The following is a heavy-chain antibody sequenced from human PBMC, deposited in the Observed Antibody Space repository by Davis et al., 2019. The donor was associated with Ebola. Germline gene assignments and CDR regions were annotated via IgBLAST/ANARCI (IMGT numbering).Heavy chain of an antibody. Sequence: ASVKVSCKASGYTFTGYYMHWVRQAPGQGLEWMGWINPNSGGTNYAQKFQGRVTMTRDTSISTAYMELSSLRSEDTAVYYCARAGEIPHILTGSHWYFDLWGRGTLVTVSS. CDR1: GYTFTGYY. CDR2: INPNSGGT. J-gene: IGHJ2*01. D-gene: IGHD3-9*01. CDR3: ARAGEIPHILTGSHWYFDL. V-gene: IGHV1-2*02.